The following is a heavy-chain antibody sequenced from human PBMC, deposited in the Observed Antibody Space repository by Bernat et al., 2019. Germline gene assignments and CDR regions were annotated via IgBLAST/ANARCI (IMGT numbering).Heavy chain of an antibody. Sequence: QVQLVESGGGLVKPGGSLRLSCAASGFTFSDYYMSWIRQGPGKGLEWISYISSSGGKMYYADSVKGRFTISGDNAKNSLYLQMNSLRAEDTAVYYCARDEPGYSYGPFDYWGQGTLVTVSS. J-gene: IGHJ4*02. CDR3: ARDEPGYSYGPFDY. D-gene: IGHD5-18*01. CDR1: GFTFSDYY. V-gene: IGHV3-11*01. CDR2: ISSSGGKM.